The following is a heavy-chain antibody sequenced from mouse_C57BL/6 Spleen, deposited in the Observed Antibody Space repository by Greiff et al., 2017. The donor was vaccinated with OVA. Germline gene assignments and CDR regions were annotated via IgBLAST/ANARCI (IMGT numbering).Heavy chain of an antibody. D-gene: IGHD4-1*01. J-gene: IGHJ4*01. CDR2: IYPGSGNT. CDR3: ARSGLGYAMDY. V-gene: IGHV1-76*01. CDR1: GYTFTDYY. Sequence: QVQLQQSGAELVRPGASVKLSCKASGYTFTDYYINWVKQRPGQVLEWIARIYPGSGNTYYNEKFKGKATLTAEKSSSTAYMQLSSLTSEDSAVYFCARSGLGYAMDYWGQGTSVTVSS.